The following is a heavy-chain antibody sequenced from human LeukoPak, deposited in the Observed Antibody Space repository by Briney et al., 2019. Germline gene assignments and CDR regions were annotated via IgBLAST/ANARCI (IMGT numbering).Heavy chain of an antibody. CDR3: ARDESSGWSPVRRNWFDP. D-gene: IGHD6-19*01. J-gene: IGHJ5*02. V-gene: IGHV3-21*01. CDR1: GFTFSSYS. CDR2: ISSSSSYI. Sequence: PGGSLRLSCAASGFTFSSYSMNWVRQAPGKVLEWVSSISSSSSYIYYADSVKGRFTISRDNAKNSLYLQMNSLRAEDTAVYYCARDESSGWSPVRRNWFDPWGQGTLVTVSS.